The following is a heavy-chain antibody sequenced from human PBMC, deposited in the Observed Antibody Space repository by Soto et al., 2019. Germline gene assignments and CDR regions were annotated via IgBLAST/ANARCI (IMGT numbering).Heavy chain of an antibody. CDR1: GFTFSGDA. CDR3: TRDYVMDV. J-gene: IGHJ6*02. CDR2: ISTTSTYI. V-gene: IGHV3-21*01. Sequence: GGSLRHSCAASGFTFSGDAMNWVRKAPGKGLEWASSISTTSTYIYYADSVKGRFTISRDNANNSLHLQMNSLRAEDTAVYYCTRDYVMDVWGQGTTVTVSS. D-gene: IGHD3-10*02.